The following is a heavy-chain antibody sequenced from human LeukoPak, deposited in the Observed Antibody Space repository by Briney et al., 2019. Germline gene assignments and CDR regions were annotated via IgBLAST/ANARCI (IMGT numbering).Heavy chain of an antibody. J-gene: IGHJ4*02. CDR3: AKGGSGWYGSDY. V-gene: IGHV3-23*01. D-gene: IGHD6-19*01. CDR1: GFTFSSYA. CDR2: ISGGGGST. Sequence: GGSLRLSCAASGFTFSSYAMSWVRQAPGKGLEWVSAISGGGGSTYYADSVKGRFTISRDNSKNTLYLQMNSLRAEDTAVYYCAKGGSGWYGSDYWGQGTLVTVSS.